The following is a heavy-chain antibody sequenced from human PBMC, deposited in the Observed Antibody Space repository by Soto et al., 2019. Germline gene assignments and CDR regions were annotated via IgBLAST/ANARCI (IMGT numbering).Heavy chain of an antibody. CDR2: IIPIFGTA. CDR1: GGTFSSYA. CDR3: ARSPSGYSYGFYYCYGMDV. D-gene: IGHD5-18*01. J-gene: IGHJ6*02. Sequence: SVKGSCKASGGTFSSYAISWVRQAPGQGLEWMGGIIPIFGTANYAQKFQGRVTITADESTSTAYMELSSLRSEDTAVYYCARSPSGYSYGFYYCYGMDVWAQGTTVTVSS. V-gene: IGHV1-69*13.